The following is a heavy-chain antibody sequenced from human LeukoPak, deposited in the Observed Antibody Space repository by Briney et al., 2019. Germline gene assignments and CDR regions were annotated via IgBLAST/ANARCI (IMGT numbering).Heavy chain of an antibody. CDR2: IYYSGST. V-gene: IGHV4-59*01. D-gene: IGHD4-17*01. J-gene: IGHJ4*02. CDR3: AGGPADGDYDYDY. CDR1: GGSISSYY. Sequence: SETLSLTCTVSGGSISSYYWSWIRQPPGKGLEWIGYIYYSGSTNYNPSLKSRVTISVDTSKNQFSLKLSSVTAADTAVYYCAGGPADGDYDYDYWGQGTLVTVSS.